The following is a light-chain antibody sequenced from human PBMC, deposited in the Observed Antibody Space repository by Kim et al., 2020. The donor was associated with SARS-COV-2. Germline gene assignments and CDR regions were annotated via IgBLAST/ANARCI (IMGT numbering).Light chain of an antibody. V-gene: IGKV1-27*01. Sequence: GDRVTITCLASQDISNYLAWFQLKPGKAPKLLIYAASALQPGVPSRFSGSGSGTDFTRTVTSLQPEDVATYYCQKCDSAPWTFGQGTKVDIK. CDR2: AAS. CDR3: QKCDSAPWT. CDR1: QDISNY. J-gene: IGKJ1*01.